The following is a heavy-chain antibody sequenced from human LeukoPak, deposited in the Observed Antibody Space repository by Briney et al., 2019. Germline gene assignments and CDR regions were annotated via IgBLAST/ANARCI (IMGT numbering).Heavy chain of an antibody. V-gene: IGHV3-21*01. CDR3: ARYGGTGTNYYYYMDV. CDR1: GFTFSSYS. CDR2: ISSSSSYI. Sequence: GGSLRLSCAASGFTFSSYSMNWVRQAPGRGLKWVSSISSSSSYIYYADSVKGRFTISRDNAKNSLYLLMNSLRAEDTAVYYCARYGGTGTNYYYYMDVWGKGTTVTVSS. D-gene: IGHD1-1*01. J-gene: IGHJ6*03.